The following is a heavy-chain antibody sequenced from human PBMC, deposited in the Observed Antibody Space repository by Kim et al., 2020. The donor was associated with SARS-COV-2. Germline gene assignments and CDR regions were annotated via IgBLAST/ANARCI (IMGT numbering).Heavy chain of an antibody. CDR1: GFTFSSYA. Sequence: GESLKISCAASGFTFSSYAMTWVRQAPGKGLEWVSTISGNGGGTNYADSAKGRFAISRDNSKNTLYLQINSLRAEDTALYYCAKDLDAWFGGWDYFDYWGQGTLVTVSS. V-gene: IGHV3-23*01. CDR2: ISGNGGGT. CDR3: AKDLDAWFGGWDYFDY. D-gene: IGHD3-10*01. J-gene: IGHJ4*02.